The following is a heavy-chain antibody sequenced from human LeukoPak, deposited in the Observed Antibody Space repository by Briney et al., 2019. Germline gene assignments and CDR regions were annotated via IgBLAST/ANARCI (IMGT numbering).Heavy chain of an antibody. CDR3: ARESLGYGFDY. J-gene: IGHJ4*02. Sequence: PGGSLRLSCAASGFTFSSYAMHWVRQAPGKGLEWVAVISYDGSNKYYADSVKGRFTISRDNSKNTLYLQMNSLRAEDTAVYYCARESLGYGFDYWGQGTLVTVSS. D-gene: IGHD2-8*01. CDR1: GFTFSSYA. CDR2: ISYDGSNK. V-gene: IGHV3-30*14.